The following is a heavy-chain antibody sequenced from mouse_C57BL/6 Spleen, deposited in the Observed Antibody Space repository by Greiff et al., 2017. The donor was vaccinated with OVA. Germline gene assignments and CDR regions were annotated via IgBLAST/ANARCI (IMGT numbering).Heavy chain of an antibody. CDR2: IDPSDSYT. V-gene: IGHV1-59*01. D-gene: IGHD2-1*01. J-gene: IGHJ4*01. Sequence: QVQLKQPGAELVRPGTSVKLSCKASGYTFTSYWMHWVKQRPGQGLEWIGVIDPSDSYTNYNQKFKGKATLTVDTSSSTAYMQLSSLTSEDSAVYYCVSYGNLVMDYWGQGTSVTVSS. CDR3: VSYGNLVMDY. CDR1: GYTFTSYW.